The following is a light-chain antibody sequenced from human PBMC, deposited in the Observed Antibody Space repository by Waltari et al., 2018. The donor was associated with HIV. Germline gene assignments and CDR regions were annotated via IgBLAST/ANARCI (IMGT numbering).Light chain of an antibody. Sequence: QSVLTQPPSASGTPGQRVTISCSGSSSNIEFNYVYWYPKVTGTAPKLLIYKNDQWPSGVPDRFSASKSGTSASLVISGLRSEDEADYYCAAWDDRLSGRVFGTGTRVTVL. CDR2: KND. CDR3: AAWDDRLSGRV. J-gene: IGLJ1*01. V-gene: IGLV1-47*01. CDR1: SSNIEFNY.